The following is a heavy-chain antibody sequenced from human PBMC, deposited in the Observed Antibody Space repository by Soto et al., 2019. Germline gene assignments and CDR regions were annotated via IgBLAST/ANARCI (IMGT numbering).Heavy chain of an antibody. Sequence: EVQLVESGGGLVQPGGSLRLSCAASGFTFSSYWMSWVRQAPGKGLEWVANIKQDGSEKYYVDSVKGRFTISRDNAKKSLYLQMNGLRAEDTAVYYCARARIAARPRSYFDYWGQGTLVTVSS. J-gene: IGHJ4*02. CDR2: IKQDGSEK. CDR3: ARARIAARPRSYFDY. D-gene: IGHD6-6*01. CDR1: GFTFSSYW. V-gene: IGHV3-7*01.